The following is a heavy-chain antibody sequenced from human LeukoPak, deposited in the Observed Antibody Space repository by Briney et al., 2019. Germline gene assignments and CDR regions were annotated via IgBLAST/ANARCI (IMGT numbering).Heavy chain of an antibody. CDR1: GGTFNYA. V-gene: IGHV1-69*13. D-gene: IGHD3-10*01. J-gene: IGHJ1*01. CDR2: IIPIFGTA. CDR3: VRSVPFGDSLEFIHH. Sequence: SVKVSCKASGGTFNYAIIWVRRAPGQGLEWMGGIIPIFGTANYAQKFQGRVTIIADESTSTVYMELSSLRSEDTAVYYCVRSVPFGDSLEFIHHWGRGTLVTVSS.